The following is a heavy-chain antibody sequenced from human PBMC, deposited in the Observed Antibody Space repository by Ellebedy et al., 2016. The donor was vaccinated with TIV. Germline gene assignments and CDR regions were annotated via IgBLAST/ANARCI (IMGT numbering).Heavy chain of an antibody. CDR3: ARDPFTSYYTGMDV. V-gene: IGHV3-30-3*01. Sequence: GESLKISWAASGFIFTSYAIHWVRQAPGKGLEGVASISNYGANKYYADSVEGRFTISRDNSKNTLDLQMNSLRAEDTAVYYCARDPFTSYYTGMDVWGQGTTVTVFS. CDR2: ISNYGANK. CDR1: GFIFTSYA. J-gene: IGHJ6*02.